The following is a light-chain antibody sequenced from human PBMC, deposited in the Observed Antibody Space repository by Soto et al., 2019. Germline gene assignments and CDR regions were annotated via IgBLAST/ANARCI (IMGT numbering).Light chain of an antibody. Sequence: DIQMTQSPSSVSAAVGDRVTITCRASQSISTWLAWYQQKPGKAPNLLIYAAYSLHSELPSRFRGSRSGTDFNLTIDGLQPEDFATYFCQQAHSFPFTFGPGTKVDIK. CDR3: QQAHSFPFT. V-gene: IGKV1-12*01. CDR2: AAY. J-gene: IGKJ3*01. CDR1: QSISTW.